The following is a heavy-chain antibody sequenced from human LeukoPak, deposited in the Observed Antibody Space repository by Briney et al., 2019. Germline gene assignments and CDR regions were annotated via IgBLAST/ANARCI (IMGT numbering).Heavy chain of an antibody. CDR3: ARGSGSYTPLDY. CDR2: IDWDDDQ. V-gene: IGHV2-70*11. D-gene: IGHD3-10*01. Sequence: SGPTLVNPTQTLTLSCTFSGFSLSSREVCVSWIRQPPGKALEWLARIDWDDDQYYNTTLETRLTVSKDTSKNQVVLTMTNMDPVDTATYYCARGSGSYTPLDYWGPGTLVTVSS. J-gene: IGHJ4*02. CDR1: GFSLSSREVC.